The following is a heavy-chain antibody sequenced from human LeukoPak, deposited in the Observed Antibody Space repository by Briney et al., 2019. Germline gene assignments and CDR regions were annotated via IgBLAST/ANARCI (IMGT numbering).Heavy chain of an antibody. Sequence: GGSLRLSCAASGFTFSSYAVSWVRQAPGKGLEWVSSISGSGGSTYSADSVKGRFTISRDNSKNTLYLQMNSLRAEDTALYYCAKDRSCTNDLCHGGFDYWGQGTLVTVSS. V-gene: IGHV3-23*01. D-gene: IGHD2-8*01. CDR2: ISGSGGST. J-gene: IGHJ4*02. CDR3: AKDRSCTNDLCHGGFDY. CDR1: GFTFSSYA.